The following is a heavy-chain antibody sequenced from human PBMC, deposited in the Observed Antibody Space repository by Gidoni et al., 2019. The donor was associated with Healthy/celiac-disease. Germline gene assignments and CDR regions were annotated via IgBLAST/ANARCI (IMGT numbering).Heavy chain of an antibody. CDR1: GFTFSSYS. J-gene: IGHJ4*02. CDR2: ISSSSSYI. V-gene: IGHV3-21*01. D-gene: IGHD6-13*01. Sequence: EVQLVESGGGLVKPGGSLSLSCAASGFTFSSYSMNWVRQAPGKGLEWVSSISSSSSYIYYADSVKGRFTISRDNAKNSLYLQMNSLRAEDTAVYYCARERQQLVDYWGQGTLVTVSS. CDR3: ARERQQLVDY.